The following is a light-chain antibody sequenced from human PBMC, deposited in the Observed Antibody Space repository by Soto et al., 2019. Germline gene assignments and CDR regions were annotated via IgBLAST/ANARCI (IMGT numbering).Light chain of an antibody. CDR1: SSDVGAYNY. Sequence: QSVLTQPPSASGSPGQSVSISCTGTSSDVGAYNYVSSYQQHPGKAPKLIIYEVSKRPSGVPDRFSGSKSGNAASLTVSGLQAEDEADYYCSSYAGSDNYVFGTGTKVTVL. CDR3: SSYAGSDNYV. J-gene: IGLJ1*01. V-gene: IGLV2-8*01. CDR2: EVS.